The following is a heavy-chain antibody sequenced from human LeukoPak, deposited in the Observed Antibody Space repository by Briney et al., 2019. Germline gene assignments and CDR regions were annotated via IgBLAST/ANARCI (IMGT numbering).Heavy chain of an antibody. J-gene: IGHJ4*02. CDR1: GFIFSNDA. D-gene: IGHD1-1*01. CDR2: IWFDGSNK. V-gene: IGHV3-33*01. Sequence: AGGSLGLSGAGSGFIFSNDAMRWVRKAPGKGLGGVAFIWFDGSNKHYADSVKGRFTISRDNSEDTLYLQMNSLRAEDTAVYYCVRDPSGSGFAFDSWGQGALVTVSS. CDR3: VRDPSGSGFAFDS.